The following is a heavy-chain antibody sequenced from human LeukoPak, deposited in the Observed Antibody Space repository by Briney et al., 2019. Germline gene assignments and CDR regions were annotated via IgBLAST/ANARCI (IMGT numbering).Heavy chain of an antibody. D-gene: IGHD3-9*01. CDR2: ISSSSSYT. J-gene: IGHJ5*02. V-gene: IGHV3-11*05. Sequence: PGGSLRLSCAASGFTFSDYYMSWIRQAPGKGLEWVSYISSSSSYTNYADSVKGRFTISRDDAKNSLYLQMNSLRAEDTAVYYCARVIGGIRYFDWHNWFDPWGQGTLVTVSS. CDR3: ARVIGGIRYFDWHNWFDP. CDR1: GFTFSDYY.